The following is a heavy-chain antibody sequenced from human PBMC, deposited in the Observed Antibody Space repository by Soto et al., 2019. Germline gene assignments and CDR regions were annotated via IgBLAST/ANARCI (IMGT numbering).Heavy chain of an antibody. Sequence: SCKASGYTFTSYAMHWVRQAPGKGLEWVANIKQDGSDANYVDSVKGRFTISRDNALNSLSLQMTSLRGDDTAVYYCVKGGGTFDVWGQGTMVTVSS. D-gene: IGHD3-16*01. V-gene: IGHV3-7*01. CDR1: GYTFTSYA. CDR3: VKGGGTFDV. J-gene: IGHJ3*01. CDR2: IKQDGSDA.